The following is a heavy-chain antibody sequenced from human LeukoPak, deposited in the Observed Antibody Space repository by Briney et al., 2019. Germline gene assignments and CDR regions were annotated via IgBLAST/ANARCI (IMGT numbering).Heavy chain of an antibody. CDR1: GGSFSGYY. CDR2: INHSGST. CDR3: ARDAFDI. Sequence: PSETLSLTCAVYGGSFSGYYWNWIRQPPGKGLEWIGEINHSGSTNYNPSLKRRVTISVDTSKNQFSLKLSSVTAADTAVYYCARDAFDIWGQGTMVTVSS. J-gene: IGHJ3*02. V-gene: IGHV4-34*01.